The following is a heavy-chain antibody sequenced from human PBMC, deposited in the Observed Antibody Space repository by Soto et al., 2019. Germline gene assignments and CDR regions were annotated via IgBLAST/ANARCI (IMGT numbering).Heavy chain of an antibody. D-gene: IGHD3-3*01. CDR1: GGSISSGGYY. CDR2: IYYSGST. CDR3: ARGPAYYDFWSGYSNYFDY. J-gene: IGHJ4*02. V-gene: IGHV4-31*03. Sequence: PSETLSLTCTVSGGSISSGGYYWSWIRQHPGKGLEWIGYIYYSGSTYYNPSLKSRVTISVDTSKNQFSQKLSSVTAADTAVYYCARGPAYYDFWSGYSNYFDYWGQGTLVTVSS.